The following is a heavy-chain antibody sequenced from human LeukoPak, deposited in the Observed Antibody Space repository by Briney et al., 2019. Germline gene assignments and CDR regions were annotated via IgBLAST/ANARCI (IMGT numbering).Heavy chain of an antibody. D-gene: IGHD3-16*01. J-gene: IGHJ6*02. V-gene: IGHV3-7*05. CDR2: IKQDGSQK. Sequence: GGSLRLSCAASGFTFSNYWMSWVRQAPGKGLEWVANIKQDGSQKYYVDSVKGRFTISRDNAKNSLYLEMNSPRAEDTAVYWCARWVITPYYGLDVWGQGTTVTVSS. CDR1: GFTFSNYW. CDR3: ARWVITPYYGLDV.